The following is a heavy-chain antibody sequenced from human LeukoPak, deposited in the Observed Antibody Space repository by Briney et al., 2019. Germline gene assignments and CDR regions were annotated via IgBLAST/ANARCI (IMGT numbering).Heavy chain of an antibody. D-gene: IGHD3-3*01. J-gene: IGHJ4*02. CDR1: GFTFSSYA. CDR2: ISSNSNYI. V-gene: IGHV3-21*01. CDR3: AKDGAADDFWSGYYVDQ. Sequence: GGSLRLSCAASGFTFSSYAMHWVRQAPGKGLEWVSSISSNSNYIYYADSVKGRFTISRDNAKNSLYLQMNSLRAEDTAVYYCAKDGAADDFWSGYYVDQWGQGTLVTVSS.